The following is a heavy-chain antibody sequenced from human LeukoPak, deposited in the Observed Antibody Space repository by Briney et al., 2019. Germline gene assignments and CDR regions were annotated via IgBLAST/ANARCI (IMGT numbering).Heavy chain of an antibody. CDR2: ISGSSGTR. J-gene: IGHJ4*02. CDR3: ARDFYDSSGYSIDY. CDR1: GFTFSSYS. D-gene: IGHD3-22*01. V-gene: IGHV3-48*02. Sequence: GGSLRLSCAASGFTFSSYSMNWVRQAPGKGLGWLSYISGSSGTRYYADSVKGRFTISRDNAKNSLYLQMNSLRDEDTAVYYCARDFYDSSGYSIDYWGQGTLVTVSS.